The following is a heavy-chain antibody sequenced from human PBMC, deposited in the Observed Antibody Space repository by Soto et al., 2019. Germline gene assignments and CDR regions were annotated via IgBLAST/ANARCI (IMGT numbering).Heavy chain of an antibody. CDR1: GFTFSDYT. D-gene: IGHD4-17*01. J-gene: IGHJ5*02. Sequence: GGSLRLSCAASGFTFSDYTMNWVRQAPGKGLEWVSSISRSGIYLYNVDSVKGRFTISRDNAENSLYLQLNSLRAEDTAVYYCARDRYGDYLLSSCGQRSLVTVSS. CDR3: ARDRYGDYLLSS. V-gene: IGHV3-21*01. CDR2: ISRSGIYL.